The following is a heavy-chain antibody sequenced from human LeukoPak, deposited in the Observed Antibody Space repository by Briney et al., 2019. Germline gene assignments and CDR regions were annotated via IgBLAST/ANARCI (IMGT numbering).Heavy chain of an antibody. V-gene: IGHV4-34*01. CDR3: ARRATTSRFTLVRNNPVRFYYYYMDV. D-gene: IGHD3-10*01. Sequence: SETLSLTCAVYGGSFSGYYWSWIRQPPGKGLEWIGEINHSGSTNYNPSLKSRVTISVDTSKNQFSLKLSSVTAADTAVFYCARRATTSRFTLVRNNPVRFYYYYMDVWGKGTTVTISS. CDR2: INHSGST. CDR1: GGSFSGYY. J-gene: IGHJ6*03.